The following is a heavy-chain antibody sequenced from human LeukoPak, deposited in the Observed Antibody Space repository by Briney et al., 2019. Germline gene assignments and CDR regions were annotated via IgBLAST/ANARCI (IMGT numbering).Heavy chain of an antibody. V-gene: IGHV3-23*01. J-gene: IGHJ3*02. CDR3: AKLGYCSSTRCSAGAFDI. Sequence: GGSLRLSCAASGFTFSSYAMSWVRQAPGKGLEWVSAISGSGGSTYYADSVKGRFTISRDNSKNTLYLQMNSLRAEDTAVYYCAKLGYCSSTRCSAGAFDIWGQGTMVAVSS. D-gene: IGHD2-2*01. CDR2: ISGSGGST. CDR1: GFTFSSYA.